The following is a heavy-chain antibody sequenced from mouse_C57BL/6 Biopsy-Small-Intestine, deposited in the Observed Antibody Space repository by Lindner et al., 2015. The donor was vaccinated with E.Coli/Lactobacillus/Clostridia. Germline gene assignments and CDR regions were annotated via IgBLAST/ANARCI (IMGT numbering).Heavy chain of an antibody. CDR1: GYSFTGYY. J-gene: IGHJ2*01. CDR3: ARAAGYFDY. CDR2: INPRTGGT. V-gene: IGHV1-42*01. D-gene: IGHD6-1*01. Sequence: VQLQESGPELVKPGASVKISCKTSGYSFTGYYMNWVKQSPEKRLEWIGEINPRTGGTAYNQKFKAKATLTVDKSSSTAYVQLKSLTSEDSAFYYCARAAGYFDYWGQGTTLTVSS.